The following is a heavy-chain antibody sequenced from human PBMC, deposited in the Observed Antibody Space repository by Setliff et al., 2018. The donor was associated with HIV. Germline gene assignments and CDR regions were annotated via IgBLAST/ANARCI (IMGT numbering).Heavy chain of an antibody. CDR2: ISSSGTTI. V-gene: IGHV3-11*04. D-gene: IGHD3-16*01. CDR1: GFTFSDYY. J-gene: IGHJ6*03. Sequence: GGSLRLSCTASGFTFSDYYMSWIRQSPGKGLEWISYISSSGTTIYYADSVKGRFTISRDNAKNSLYLEMNSLRAEDTAVYYCARSGGIGNYNWDVWGKGTTVTVSS. CDR3: ARSGGIGNYNWDV.